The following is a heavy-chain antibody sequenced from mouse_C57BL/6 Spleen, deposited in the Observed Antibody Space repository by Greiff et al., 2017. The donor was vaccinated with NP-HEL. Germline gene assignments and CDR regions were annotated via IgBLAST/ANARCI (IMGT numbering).Heavy chain of an antibody. Sequence: EVQRVESGPELVKPGASVKMSCKASGYTFTDYNMHWVKQSHGKSLEWIGYINPNNGGTSYTQKFKGKATLTVNKSSSTAYMELRSLTSEDSAVYYCAREGYDGAYWGQGTLVTVSA. CDR1: GYTFTDYN. J-gene: IGHJ3*01. V-gene: IGHV1-22*01. D-gene: IGHD2-2*01. CDR3: AREGYDGAY. CDR2: INPNNGGT.